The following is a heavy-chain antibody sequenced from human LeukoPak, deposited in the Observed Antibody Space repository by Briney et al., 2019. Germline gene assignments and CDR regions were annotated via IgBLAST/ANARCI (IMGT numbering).Heavy chain of an antibody. J-gene: IGHJ4*02. CDR3: ARGNRGNYYDSSGYHFDY. CDR2: INWNGGST. D-gene: IGHD3-22*01. Sequence: GGSLRLSCAASGFTFDDYGMSWVRQAPGKELEWVSGINWNGGSTGYADSVKGRFTISRDNAKNSLYLQMNSLRAEDTAMYHCARGNRGNYYDSSGYHFDYWGQGTLVTVSS. V-gene: IGHV3-20*01. CDR1: GFTFDDYG.